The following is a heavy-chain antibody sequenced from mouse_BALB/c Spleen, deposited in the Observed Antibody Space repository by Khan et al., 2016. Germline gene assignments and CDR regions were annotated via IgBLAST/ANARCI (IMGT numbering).Heavy chain of an antibody. Sequence: VQLKESGPSLVKPSQTLSLTCSVTGDSITSGYWNWIRKFPGNKLDYMGYISYSGGAYYNPSLKSRISITRDTSKNQYYLQLNSVTTEDTATYCCARYSVDWYFDVWGAGTTVTVSS. V-gene: IGHV3-8*02. J-gene: IGHJ1*01. CDR3: ARYSVDWYFDV. CDR1: GDSITSGY. CDR2: ISYSGGA.